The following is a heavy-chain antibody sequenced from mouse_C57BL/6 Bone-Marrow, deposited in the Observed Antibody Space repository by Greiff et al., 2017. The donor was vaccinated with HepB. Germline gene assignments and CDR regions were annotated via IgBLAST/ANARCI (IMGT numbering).Heavy chain of an antibody. CDR2: IRNKANGYTT. CDR3: ARFLPQCYFDY. V-gene: IGHV7-3*01. Sequence: EVQVVESGGGLVQPGGSLSLSCAASGFTFTDYYMSWVRQPPGKALEWLGFIRNKANGYTTEYSASVKGRFTISRDNSQSILYLQMNALRAEDSATYYCARFLPQCYFDYWGQGTTLTVSS. CDR1: GFTFTDYY. J-gene: IGHJ2*01.